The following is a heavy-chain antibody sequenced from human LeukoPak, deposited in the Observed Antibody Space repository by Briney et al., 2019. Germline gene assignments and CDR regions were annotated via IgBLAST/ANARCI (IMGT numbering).Heavy chain of an antibody. J-gene: IGHJ5*02. D-gene: IGHD2-2*01. V-gene: IGHV6-1*01. Sequence: SQTLSLTCAISGDSVSSNSVTWNWIRQSPSRGLEWLGRTYYRSTWYNDYAVSVRGRITVNPDTSKNQFSLHLNSVTPGDTAVYYCARRLTQYDCFDPWGQGILVTVSS. CDR2: TYYRSTWYN. CDR3: ARRLTQYDCFDP. CDR1: GDSVSSNSVT.